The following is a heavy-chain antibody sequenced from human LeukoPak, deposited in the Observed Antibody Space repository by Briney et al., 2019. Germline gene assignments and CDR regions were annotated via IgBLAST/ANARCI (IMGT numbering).Heavy chain of an antibody. Sequence: GGSLRLSCAASGFTFSDYYMSWIRQAPGKGLEWVSYISSSGSTIYYADSVKGRFTISRDNAKNSLYLQMNSVRAEDTAVYYCARDGSSGDFWSGYYTGPLFDYWGQGTLVTVSS. D-gene: IGHD3-3*01. CDR1: GFTFSDYY. CDR2: ISSSGSTI. V-gene: IGHV3-11*04. CDR3: ARDGSSGDFWSGYYTGPLFDY. J-gene: IGHJ4*02.